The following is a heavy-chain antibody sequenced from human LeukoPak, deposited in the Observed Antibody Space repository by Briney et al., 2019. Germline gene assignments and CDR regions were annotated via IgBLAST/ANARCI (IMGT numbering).Heavy chain of an antibody. Sequence: GGSLRLSCAVSGFTFSSYAMSWVRQAPGKGLEWVSAISGSGGSTYYADSVKGRFTISRDNSKNTLYLQMNSLRAEDTAVYYCAKGEYSSSGAFDYWGQGTLVTVSS. V-gene: IGHV3-23*01. CDR1: GFTFSSYA. J-gene: IGHJ4*02. CDR2: ISGSGGST. CDR3: AKGEYSSSGAFDY. D-gene: IGHD6-6*01.